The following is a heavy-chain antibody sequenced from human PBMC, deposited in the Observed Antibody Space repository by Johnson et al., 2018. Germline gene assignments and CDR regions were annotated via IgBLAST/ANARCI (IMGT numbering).Heavy chain of an antibody. CDR3: ARDPGILGAFDI. CDR2: ISSSSSAM. Sequence: EVQLVESGGGLVKPGGSLRLSCAASGFTFRTYNMHWVRQSPGKGLAWLSYISSSSSAMYYADSVKGRFTISRDNTKNSRYLQMNSLRAEDTALYYCARDPGILGAFDIWGQGTMVTVSS. J-gene: IGHJ3*02. D-gene: IGHD2/OR15-2a*01. CDR1: GFTFRTYN. V-gene: IGHV3-48*01.